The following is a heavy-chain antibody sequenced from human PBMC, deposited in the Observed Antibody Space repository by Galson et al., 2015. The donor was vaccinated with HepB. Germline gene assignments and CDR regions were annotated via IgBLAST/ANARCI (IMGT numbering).Heavy chain of an antibody. V-gene: IGHV3-33*01. D-gene: IGHD6-13*01. Sequence: SLRLSCAASGFTFSNSGMHWVRQAPGKGLEWVAVVWSDGYKKYYADSVQGRFTISRDNSKNTLFLQMNSLRAEDTAVYYCATLYSDFDYWGQGTLVTVSS. CDR3: ATLYSDFDY. CDR1: GFTFSNSG. CDR2: VWSDGYKK. J-gene: IGHJ4*02.